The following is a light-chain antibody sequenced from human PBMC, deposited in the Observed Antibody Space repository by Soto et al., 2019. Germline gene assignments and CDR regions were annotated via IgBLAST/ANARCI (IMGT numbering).Light chain of an antibody. CDR3: SSYTSSSSLV. CDR2: EVS. CDR1: TSDVGGYTY. Sequence: QSALTQPASVSGSPGQSITISCTGTTSDVGGYTYVSWYQQHPGKAPKLIISEVSNRPSGVSHRCSGSKSGNTASLTISGLQPADEADYYCSSYTSSSSLVFGGGTKLTVL. V-gene: IGLV2-14*01. J-gene: IGLJ3*02.